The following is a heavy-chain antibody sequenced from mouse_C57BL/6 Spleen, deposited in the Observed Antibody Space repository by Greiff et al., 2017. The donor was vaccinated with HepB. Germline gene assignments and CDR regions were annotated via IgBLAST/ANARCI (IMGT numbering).Heavy chain of an antibody. CDR1: GYAFSSSW. Sequence: QVQLQQSGPELVKPGASVKISCKASGYAFSSSWMNWVKQRPGKGLEWIGRIYPGDGDTNYNGKFKGKATLTADKSSSTAYMQLSSLTSEDSAVYDCAREGDYAIPLYFDVWGTGTTVTVAS. CDR3: AREGDYAIPLYFDV. CDR2: IYPGDGDT. V-gene: IGHV1-82*01. J-gene: IGHJ1*03. D-gene: IGHD2-13*01.